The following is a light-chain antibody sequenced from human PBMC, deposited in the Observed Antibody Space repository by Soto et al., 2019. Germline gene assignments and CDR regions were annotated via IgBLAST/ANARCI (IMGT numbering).Light chain of an antibody. CDR1: SSDFGFYNY. V-gene: IGLV2-8*01. Sequence: QSALTQPPSASGSPGQSVTISCTGTSSDFGFYNYVSWYQQHPGRAPKLMIYEVSRRPSGVPDRFSGSKSGNTASLTVSGLQAEDEAEYYCSSYSASDNSVEFGGGTKLTVL. CDR3: SSYSASDNSVE. J-gene: IGLJ2*01. CDR2: EVS.